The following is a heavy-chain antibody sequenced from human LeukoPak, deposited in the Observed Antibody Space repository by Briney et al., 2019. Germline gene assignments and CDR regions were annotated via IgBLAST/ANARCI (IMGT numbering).Heavy chain of an antibody. J-gene: IGHJ4*02. CDR1: GVSISSYY. Sequence: SETLSLTCTVAGVSISSYYWSWIRQPPGKGLEWIGYIYYSGSTNYNPSLKSRVTISVDTSKNQFSLKLSSVTAADTAVYYCARGRGHYYDTPFDYWGQGTLVTVSS. CDR2: IYYSGST. D-gene: IGHD3-22*01. CDR3: ARGRGHYYDTPFDY. V-gene: IGHV4-59*01.